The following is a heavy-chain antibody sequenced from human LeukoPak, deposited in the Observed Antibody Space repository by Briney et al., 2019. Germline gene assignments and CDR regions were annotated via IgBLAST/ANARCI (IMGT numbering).Heavy chain of an antibody. CDR1: GYSISSGYY. Sequence: SETLSLTCAVSGYSISSGYYWGWIRPPPGKGLEWIGSIYHSGSTYYNPSLKSRVTISVDTSKNQFSLKLRSVTAADTAVYYCARQGPYSSSWYEAFDIWGQGTMVTVSS. V-gene: IGHV4-38-2*01. D-gene: IGHD6-13*01. J-gene: IGHJ3*02. CDR2: IYHSGST. CDR3: ARQGPYSSSWYEAFDI.